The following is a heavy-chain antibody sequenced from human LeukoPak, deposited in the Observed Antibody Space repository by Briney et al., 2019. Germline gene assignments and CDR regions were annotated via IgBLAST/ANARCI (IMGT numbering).Heavy chain of an antibody. D-gene: IGHD5-18*01. CDR2: ISSSSSYT. CDR1: GFSFSNCS. CDR3: ARVVLGYSYGYFYFDY. V-gene: IGHV3-21*05. J-gene: IGHJ4*02. Sequence: PGGSLRLSCAASGFSFSNCSMNWVRQAPGKGLEWVSYISSSSSYTNYADSVKGRFTISRDNAKNSLYLRMNSLRAEDTAVYYCARVVLGYSYGYFYFDYWGQGTLVTVSS.